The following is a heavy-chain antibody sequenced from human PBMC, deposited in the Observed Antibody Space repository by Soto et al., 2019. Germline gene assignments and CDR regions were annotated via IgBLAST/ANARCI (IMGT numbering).Heavy chain of an antibody. CDR1: GFTFDDYA. J-gene: IGHJ4*02. CDR2: ISWNSGSI. Sequence: PGGSLRLSCAASGFTFDDYAMHWVRQAPGKGLEWVSGISWNSGSIGYADSVKGRFTISRDNAKNSLYLQMNSLRAEDTALYYCAKDRESSGWYDGIWSYFDYWGQGTLVTVSS. V-gene: IGHV3-9*01. CDR3: AKDRESSGWYDGIWSYFDY. D-gene: IGHD6-19*01.